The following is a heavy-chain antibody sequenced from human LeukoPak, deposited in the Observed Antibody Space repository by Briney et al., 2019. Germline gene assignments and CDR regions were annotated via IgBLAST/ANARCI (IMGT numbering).Heavy chain of an antibody. V-gene: IGHV4-59*01. D-gene: IGHD1-14*01. Sequence: ETLPLPCIFSGRSLRSYYRSWIRQPPRKGLDWMGYIYYRGSTNYNPSIRHRVPKPVDMHQNQFSLKLSSVTAADKDVYYCARGSGGTIPGSYYGMDVWGQGTTVTVSS. J-gene: IGHJ6*02. CDR3: ARGSGGTIPGSYYGMDV. CDR2: IYYRGST. CDR1: GRSLRSYY.